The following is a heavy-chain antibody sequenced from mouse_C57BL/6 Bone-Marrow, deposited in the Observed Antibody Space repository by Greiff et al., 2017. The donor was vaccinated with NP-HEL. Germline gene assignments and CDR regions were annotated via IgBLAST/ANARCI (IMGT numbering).Heavy chain of an antibody. J-gene: IGHJ4*01. Sequence: VKLQESGAELVRPGSSVKLSCKASGYTFTSYWMHWVKQRPIQGLEWIGNIDPSDSETHYNPTFKDKATLTVDKSSSTAYMQLSSLTSEDSAVYYCARSRYDYDDGYYAMDYWGQGTSVTVSS. CDR3: ARSRYDYDDGYYAMDY. D-gene: IGHD2-4*01. V-gene: IGHV1-52*01. CDR1: GYTFTSYW. CDR2: IDPSDSET.